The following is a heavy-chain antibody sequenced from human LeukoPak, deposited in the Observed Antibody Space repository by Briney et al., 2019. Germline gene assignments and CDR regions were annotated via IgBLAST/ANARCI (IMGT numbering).Heavy chain of an antibody. CDR2: IYHSGST. CDR3: ASASGSYLIGTTYYFDY. D-gene: IGHD1-26*01. CDR1: GYSISSGYY. V-gene: IGHV4-38-2*02. J-gene: IGHJ4*02. Sequence: SETLSLTCTVSGYSISSGYYWGWIRQPPGKGLEWIGSIYHSGSTYYNPSLKSRVTISVDTSKNQFSLKLSSVTAADTAVYYCASASGSYLIGTTYYFDYWGQGTLVTVSS.